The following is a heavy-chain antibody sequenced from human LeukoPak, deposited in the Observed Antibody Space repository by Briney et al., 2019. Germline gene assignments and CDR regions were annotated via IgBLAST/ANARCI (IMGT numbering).Heavy chain of an antibody. D-gene: IGHD1-26*01. CDR1: GDSVSSNSAA. CDR2: TYYRSKWYN. CDR3: ARDRWELLEIPFYYYYYGMDV. J-gene: IGHJ6*02. Sequence: SQTLSLTCAISGDSVSSNSAAWNWIRQSPSRGLEWLGRTYYRSKWYNDYAVSVKSRITINPDTSKNQFSLQLNSVTPEDTAVYYCARDRWELLEIPFYYYYYGMDVWGQGTTVTVSS. V-gene: IGHV6-1*01.